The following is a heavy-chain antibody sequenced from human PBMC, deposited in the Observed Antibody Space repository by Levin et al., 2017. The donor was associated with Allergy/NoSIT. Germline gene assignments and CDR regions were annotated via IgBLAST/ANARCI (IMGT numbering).Heavy chain of an antibody. D-gene: IGHD1-1*01. V-gene: IGHV3-33*01. Sequence: GGSLRLSCAASGFTFSSYGMQWVRLAPGKGLEWVAVLWYDGSNKHYADSVKGRFTISRDNSKNTLYLQMNSLRPEDTAVYYCARVAGHSAQPGYFYYYMDVWGKGTTVTVSS. CDR3: ARVAGHSAQPGYFYYYMDV. J-gene: IGHJ6*03. CDR2: LWYDGSNK. CDR1: GFTFSSYG.